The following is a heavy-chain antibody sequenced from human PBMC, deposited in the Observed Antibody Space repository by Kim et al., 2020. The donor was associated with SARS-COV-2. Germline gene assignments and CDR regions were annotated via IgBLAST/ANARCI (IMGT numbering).Heavy chain of an antibody. J-gene: IGHJ4*02. D-gene: IGHD6-6*01. Sequence: CADSVTGRITIARDNSRNTLYLQMSSLRAEDTAVYYCARGYSSSSPSFGYWGQGTLVTVSS. V-gene: IGHV3-53*01. CDR3: ARGYSSSSPSFGY.